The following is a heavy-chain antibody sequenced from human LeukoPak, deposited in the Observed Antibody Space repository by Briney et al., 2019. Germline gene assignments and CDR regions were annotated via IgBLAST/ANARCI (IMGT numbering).Heavy chain of an antibody. CDR2: ISGSGGST. V-gene: IGHV3-23*01. J-gene: IGHJ3*02. Sequence: GGSLRLSSAASGFTFSSYAMSWVRQAPGKGLEWVSAISGSGGSTYYADSVTGRFTISRDNSKNTLYLQMNSLRAEDTAVYYCAKRSLLWFGELFEGDAFDIWGQGTMVTVSS. CDR3: AKRSLLWFGELFEGDAFDI. CDR1: GFTFSSYA. D-gene: IGHD3-10*01.